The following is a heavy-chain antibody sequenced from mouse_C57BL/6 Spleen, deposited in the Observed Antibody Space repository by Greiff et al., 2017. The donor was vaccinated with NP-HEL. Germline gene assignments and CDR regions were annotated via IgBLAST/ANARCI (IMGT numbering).Heavy chain of an antibody. Sequence: QVQLQQSGAELMKPGASVKLSCKATGYTFTGYWIEWVKQRPGHGLEWIGEILPGSGSTNYNEKFKGKATFTADTSSNTAYMQLSSLTTEDSAIYYCARGYYYGEGPHYYAMDYWGQGTSVTVSS. D-gene: IGHD1-1*01. J-gene: IGHJ4*01. CDR2: ILPGSGST. CDR3: ARGYYYGEGPHYYAMDY. CDR1: GYTFTGYW. V-gene: IGHV1-9*01.